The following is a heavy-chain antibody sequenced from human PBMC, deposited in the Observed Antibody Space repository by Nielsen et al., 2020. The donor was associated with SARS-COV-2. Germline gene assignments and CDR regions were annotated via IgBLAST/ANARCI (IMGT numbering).Heavy chain of an antibody. J-gene: IGHJ4*02. CDR2: IYHSGST. Sequence: SETLSLTCAVSGGSISSGGYSWSWIRQPPGKGLEWIGYIYHSGSTYYNPSLKSRVTISVDRSKNQFSLKLSSVTAADTAVYYCARGTPHWGFRFLEWFPLFDYWGQGTLVTVSS. D-gene: IGHD3-3*01. V-gene: IGHV4-30-2*01. CDR3: ARGTPHWGFRFLEWFPLFDY. CDR1: GGSISSGGYS.